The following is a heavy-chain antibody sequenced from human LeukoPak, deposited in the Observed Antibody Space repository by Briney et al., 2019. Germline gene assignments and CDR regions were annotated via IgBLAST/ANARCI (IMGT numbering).Heavy chain of an antibody. CDR3: ARDRANYYDSSFQH. Sequence: GGSLRLSCAASGFTFSSYSMNWVRQAPGKGLEWVSSISSNSSYIYYADSVKGRFTISRDNAKNSLYLQMNSLRAEDTAVYYCARDRANYYDSSFQHWGQGTLVTVSS. CDR2: ISSNSSYI. J-gene: IGHJ1*01. CDR1: GFTFSSYS. V-gene: IGHV3-21*01. D-gene: IGHD3-22*01.